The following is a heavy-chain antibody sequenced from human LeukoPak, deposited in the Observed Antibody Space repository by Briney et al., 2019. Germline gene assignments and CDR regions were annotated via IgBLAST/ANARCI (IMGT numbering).Heavy chain of an antibody. CDR3: ARSIVGAESDY. J-gene: IGHJ4*02. CDR1: GFTFSRYS. CDR2: ISSGSSYI. Sequence: GGSLRLSCAASGFTFSRYSMNWVRQAPGKGLEWVSSISSGSSYIYYADSVKGRFTISRDNAKNSLYLQMNSLRAEDTAVYYCARSIVGAESDYWGQGTLVTVSS. V-gene: IGHV3-21*01. D-gene: IGHD1-26*01.